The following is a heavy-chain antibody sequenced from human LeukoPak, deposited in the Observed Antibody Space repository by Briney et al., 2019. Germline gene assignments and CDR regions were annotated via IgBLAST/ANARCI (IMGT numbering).Heavy chain of an antibody. CDR1: VGSFSGYY. V-gene: IGHV4-34*01. CDR3: AGHYYYYYMDV. Sequence: PSETLSLTCAVYVGSFSGYYWSWIRQPPGKGLEWIGEINHSGSTNYNPSLKSRVTISVDTSKNQFSLKLSSVTAADTAVYYCAGHYYYYYMDVWGKGTTVTVSS. J-gene: IGHJ6*03. CDR2: INHSGST.